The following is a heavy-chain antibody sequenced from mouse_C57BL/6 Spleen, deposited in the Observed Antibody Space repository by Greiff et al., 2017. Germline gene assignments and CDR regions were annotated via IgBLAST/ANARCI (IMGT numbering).Heavy chain of an antibody. Sequence: QVQLQQSGPGLVQPSQSLSITCTVSGFSLTSYGVHWVRQSPGKGLEWLGVIWSGGSTDYNAAFISRLSISKDNSKSQVYFKMNSLQADDTAIYYCASGGSRGTWCAYWGQGTLVTVSA. J-gene: IGHJ3*01. D-gene: IGHD1-1*01. CDR1: GFSLTSYG. CDR3: ASGGSRGTWCAY. CDR2: IWSGGST. V-gene: IGHV2-2*01.